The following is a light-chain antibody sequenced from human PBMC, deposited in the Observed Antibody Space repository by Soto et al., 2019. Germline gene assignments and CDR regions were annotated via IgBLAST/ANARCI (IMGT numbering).Light chain of an antibody. CDR3: QQYNNWPPLT. J-gene: IGKJ4*01. CDR2: GAS. CDR1: QSGSSN. V-gene: IGKV3-15*01. Sequence: EIVMTQSPATLSVSPGERATLSCSASQSGSSNFAWYQQKPGQAHRLLIEGASTRATGIPARFSGSGSGTEFTLNISSLQSEDVAVYYCQQYNNWPPLTFGGGTKVEIK.